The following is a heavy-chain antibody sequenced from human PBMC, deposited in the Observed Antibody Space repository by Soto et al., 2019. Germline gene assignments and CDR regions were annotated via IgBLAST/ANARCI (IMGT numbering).Heavy chain of an antibody. CDR1: GGSIDTGGFS. V-gene: IGHV4-31*03. CDR2: IYYTGAA. J-gene: IGHJ4*02. D-gene: IGHD2-21*01. Sequence: QVQLQESGPGLVKPSQTLTLTCSVSGGSIDTGGFSWSWARQLPGKGLQWIGYIYYTGAAYYNPALKSRVVMSLDTSANQFSLSLTSLTAADTAVYYCASGTFNDISFDSWGQGRLVTVSS. CDR3: ASGTFNDISFDS.